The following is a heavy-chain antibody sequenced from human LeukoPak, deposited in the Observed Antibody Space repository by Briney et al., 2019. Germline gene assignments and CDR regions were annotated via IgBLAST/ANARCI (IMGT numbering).Heavy chain of an antibody. J-gene: IGHJ4*02. CDR3: ARGPNDYGDQGDY. CDR1: GFTVSSNY. D-gene: IGHD4-17*01. CDR2: IYSGGST. V-gene: IGHV3-53*01. Sequence: PGGSLRLSCAASGFTVSSNYMSWVRQAPGKGLEWVSVIYSGGSTYYADSVKGRFTISRDNSKNTLYLQMNSLRAEDTAVYYCARGPNDYGDQGDYWGQGTLVTVSS.